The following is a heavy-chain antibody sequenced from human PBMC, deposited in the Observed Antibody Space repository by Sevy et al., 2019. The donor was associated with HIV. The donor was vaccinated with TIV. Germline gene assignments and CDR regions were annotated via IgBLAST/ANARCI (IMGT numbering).Heavy chain of an antibody. CDR2: FDPEDDET. CDR3: ATTKDYYDSSGYPFDD. Sequence: ALVKVSCKVSGDTLNVLSMHWVRQAPGKGLEWMATFDPEDDETFYAQKFQGRVTLTEDTSTGTAYMGLSSLRSEDTALYFCATTKDYYDSSGYPFDDWGQGTLVTVSS. V-gene: IGHV1-24*01. D-gene: IGHD3-22*01. J-gene: IGHJ4*02. CDR1: GDTLNVLS.